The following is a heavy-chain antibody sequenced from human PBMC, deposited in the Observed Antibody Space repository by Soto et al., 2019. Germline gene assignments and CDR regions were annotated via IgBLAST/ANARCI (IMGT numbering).Heavy chain of an antibody. CDR3: VKGNWAYSYNNWFDP. J-gene: IGHJ5*02. V-gene: IGHV3-64D*06. D-gene: IGHD5-18*01. CDR1: GFTFRSYA. Sequence: GGSLRLSCSASGFTFRSYAIHWVRQAPGKGLEYVSALSGDGRSTYYADSVKGRFTVFRDNSKNTLFLQMSSLRVEDTAVYYCVKGNWAYSYNNWFDPWGQGTLVTVS. CDR2: LSGDGRST.